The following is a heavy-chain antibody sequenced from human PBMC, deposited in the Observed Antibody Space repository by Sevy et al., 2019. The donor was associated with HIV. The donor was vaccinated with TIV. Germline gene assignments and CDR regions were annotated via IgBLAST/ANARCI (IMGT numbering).Heavy chain of an antibody. CDR1: GASITSYY. CDR2: IGSSGPG. CDR3: ARSRYYFDS. D-gene: IGHD3-9*01. Sequence: SETLSLTCNVSGASITSYYWSWIRQPPGKGLEWVGDIGSSGPGNYNPSLKSRVNLSVDTSKSPFSLKLRSVTAVDTAVYYCARSRYYFDSWGQGALVTVSS. J-gene: IGHJ4*02. V-gene: IGHV4-4*08.